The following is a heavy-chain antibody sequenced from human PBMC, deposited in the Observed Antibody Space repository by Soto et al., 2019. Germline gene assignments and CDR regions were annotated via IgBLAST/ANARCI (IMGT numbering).Heavy chain of an antibody. CDR2: IYFSGST. V-gene: IGHV4-61*08. Sequence: SETLSLTCAVSGGSISSGGYSWSWIRQPPGKGLEWIGYIYFSGSTNYNPSLKSRVTISLDTSNNQFSLNLSFVTAADTAVYYCARDRDGTGWVFDYWGQGTLVTVSS. D-gene: IGHD6-19*01. CDR3: ARDRDGTGWVFDY. CDR1: GGSISSGGYS. J-gene: IGHJ4*02.